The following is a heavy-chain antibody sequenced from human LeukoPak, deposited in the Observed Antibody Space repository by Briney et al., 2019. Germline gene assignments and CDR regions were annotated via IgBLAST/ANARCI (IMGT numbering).Heavy chain of an antibody. CDR3: ARDLGTILPYYFDY. Sequence: GGSLRLSCAASGFTFSIYSMNWVRQAPGKGLEWVSYISSSSSTIYYAGSVKGRLTISRENAKNSLYLQMNSLRAEDTAVYYCARDLGTILPYYFDYWGQGTLVTVSS. D-gene: IGHD3-3*01. CDR1: GFTFSIYS. CDR2: ISSSSSTI. V-gene: IGHV3-48*01. J-gene: IGHJ4*02.